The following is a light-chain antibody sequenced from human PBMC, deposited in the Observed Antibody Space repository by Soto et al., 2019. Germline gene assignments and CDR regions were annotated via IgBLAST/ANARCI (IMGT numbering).Light chain of an antibody. CDR3: QQYNNWLPLT. J-gene: IGKJ4*01. CDR1: QSVSSN. Sequence: EIVMTQSPATLSVSPGERATLSCRASQSVSSNLAWYQQKPGQAPRLLIYGASTRATGIPAMFSGSGSGTEFTLTISSLQSEDFAVYYCQQYNNWLPLTFGGGIKVEIK. V-gene: IGKV3-15*01. CDR2: GAS.